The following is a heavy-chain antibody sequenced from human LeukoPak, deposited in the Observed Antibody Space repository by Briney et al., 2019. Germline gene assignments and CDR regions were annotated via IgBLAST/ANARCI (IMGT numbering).Heavy chain of an antibody. D-gene: IGHD3-10*01. CDR3: ARAGSHWHYVY. CDR2: ISSSTSYI. V-gene: IGHV3-21*01. CDR1: GFTFSSYA. J-gene: IGHJ4*02. Sequence: KPGGSLRLSCAASGFTFSSYAMSWVRQAPGKGLEWVSSISSSTSYIYYADSVKGRFTISRDNAKNSLYLQMNSLRAEDTAVYYCARAGSHWHYVYWGQGTVVTVSS.